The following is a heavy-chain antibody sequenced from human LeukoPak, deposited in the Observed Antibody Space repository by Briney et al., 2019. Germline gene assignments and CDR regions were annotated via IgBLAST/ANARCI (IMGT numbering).Heavy chain of an antibody. V-gene: IGHV3-9*01. Sequence: PGGSLRLSCAASGFTFDDYAMHWVRQAPGKGLEWVSGISWNSGSIGYVDSVKGRFTISRDNAKNSLYLQMNSLRAEDTALYYCAKDASYYDSSGLIDYWGQGTLVTVSS. D-gene: IGHD3-22*01. CDR3: AKDASYYDSSGLIDY. CDR1: GFTFDDYA. CDR2: ISWNSGSI. J-gene: IGHJ4*02.